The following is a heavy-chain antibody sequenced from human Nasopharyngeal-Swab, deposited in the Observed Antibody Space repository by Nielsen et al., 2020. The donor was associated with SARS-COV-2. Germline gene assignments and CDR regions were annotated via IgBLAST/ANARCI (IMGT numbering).Heavy chain of an antibody. D-gene: IGHD3-22*01. J-gene: IGHJ3*02. CDR2: IDTAGDT. Sequence: GESLKISCAASGFTFSSYDMHWVRQATGKGLEWVSAIDTAGDTYYPGSVKGRFTISRENAKNSLYLQMNSLRAGDTAVYYCARGGGYYYDSSGSIDAFDIWGQGTMVTVSS. CDR1: GFTFSSYD. V-gene: IGHV3-13*01. CDR3: ARGGGYYYDSSGSIDAFDI.